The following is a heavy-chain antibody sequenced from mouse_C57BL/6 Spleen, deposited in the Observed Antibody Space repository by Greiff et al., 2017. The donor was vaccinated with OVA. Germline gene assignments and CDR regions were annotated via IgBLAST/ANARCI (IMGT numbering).Heavy chain of an antibody. Sequence: QVQLQQPGAELVRPGSSVKLSCKASGYTFTSYWMHWVKQRPIQGLEWIGNIDPSDSETHYNQKFKDKATLTVDKSSSTAYMQLSSLTSEDSAVYYCAREGIPTRFDDWGQGTTLTVSS. CDR2: IDPSDSET. CDR1: GYTFTSYW. D-gene: IGHD5-1-1*01. V-gene: IGHV1-52*01. CDR3: AREGIPTRFDD. J-gene: IGHJ2*01.